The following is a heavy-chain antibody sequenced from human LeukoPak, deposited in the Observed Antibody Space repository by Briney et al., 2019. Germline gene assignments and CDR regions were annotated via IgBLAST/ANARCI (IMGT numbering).Heavy chain of an antibody. V-gene: IGHV1-69*13. Sequence: GASVKVSCKASGGTFSSYAISWVRQAPGQGLEWMGGIIPIFGTANYAQKFQGRVTITADESTSTAYMELSSLRSEDTAVYYCASISSGYYLDYFDYWGQGTLVTVSS. D-gene: IGHD3-22*01. J-gene: IGHJ4*02. CDR2: IIPIFGTA. CDR1: GGTFSSYA. CDR3: ASISSGYYLDYFDY.